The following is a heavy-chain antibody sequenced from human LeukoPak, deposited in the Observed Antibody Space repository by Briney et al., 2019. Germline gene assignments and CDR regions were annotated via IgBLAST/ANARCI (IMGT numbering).Heavy chain of an antibody. Sequence: GESLKISCKGSGYSFTGNWISWVRQMPGKGLEWMGRIDPSDSYTNYSPSFQGHVTISADKSISTAYLQWSSLKASDTAVYYCARQPEGTWFDPWGQGTLVTVSS. CDR2: IDPSDSYT. D-gene: IGHD1-1*01. V-gene: IGHV5-10-1*01. J-gene: IGHJ5*02. CDR3: ARQPEGTWFDP. CDR1: GYSFTGNW.